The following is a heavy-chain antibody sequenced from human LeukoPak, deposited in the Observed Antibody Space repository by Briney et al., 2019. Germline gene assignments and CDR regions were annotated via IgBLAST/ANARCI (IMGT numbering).Heavy chain of an antibody. CDR3: ARVLVYDSSGHHWDYFDY. Sequence: ASVTVSCKASGYTFTSYGISWVRQAPGQGLEWMGWISAYNGNTNYAQKLQGRVTMTTDTSTSTAYMELRSLRSDDTAVYYCARVLVYDSSGHHWDYFDYWGQGTLVTVSS. J-gene: IGHJ4*02. CDR2: ISAYNGNT. V-gene: IGHV1-18*01. D-gene: IGHD3-22*01. CDR1: GYTFTSYG.